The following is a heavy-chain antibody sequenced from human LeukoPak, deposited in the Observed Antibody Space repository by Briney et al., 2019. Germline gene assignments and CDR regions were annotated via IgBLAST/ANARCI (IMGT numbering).Heavy chain of an antibody. V-gene: IGHV4-61*01. CDR3: TRGSIAYYYMDV. D-gene: IGHD3-22*01. CDR1: GGSISSSSCY. J-gene: IGHJ6*03. Sequence: PSETLSLTCTVSGGSISSSSCYWSWIRQPPGKGLEWIGNIYYSGSTNYNPSLKSRVTISVDTSKNQFSLKLSSVTAADTAVYYCTRGSIAYYYMDVWGKGTTVTISS. CDR2: IYYSGST.